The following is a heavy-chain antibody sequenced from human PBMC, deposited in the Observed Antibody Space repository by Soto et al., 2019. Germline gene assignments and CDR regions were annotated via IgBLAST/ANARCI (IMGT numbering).Heavy chain of an antibody. CDR2: IIPIFGTA. D-gene: IGHD3-3*01. CDR1: GGTFSSYA. J-gene: IGHJ5*02. V-gene: IGHV1-69*12. Sequence: QVQLVQSGAEVKKPGSSVKVSCKASGGTFSSYAISWVRQAPGQGLEWLGGIIPIFGTANYAQKFQGRVTITADESTSTAYMELSSLRSEDTAVYYCAREGTIFGVVSGGFDPWGQGTLVTVSS. CDR3: AREGTIFGVVSGGFDP.